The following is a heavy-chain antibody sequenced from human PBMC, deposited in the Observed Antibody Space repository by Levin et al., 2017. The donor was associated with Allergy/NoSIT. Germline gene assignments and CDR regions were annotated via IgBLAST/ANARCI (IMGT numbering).Heavy chain of an antibody. CDR1: GFTFSSYG. CDR3: AKAGSSSSYGMDV. CDR2: ISYDGSNK. V-gene: IGHV3-30*18. Sequence: GGSLRLSCAASGFTFSSYGMHWVRQAPGKGLEWVAVISYDGSNKYYADSVKGRFTISRDNSKNTLYLQMNSLRAEDTAVYYCAKAGSSSSYGMDVWGQGTTVTVSS. J-gene: IGHJ6*02. D-gene: IGHD6-6*01.